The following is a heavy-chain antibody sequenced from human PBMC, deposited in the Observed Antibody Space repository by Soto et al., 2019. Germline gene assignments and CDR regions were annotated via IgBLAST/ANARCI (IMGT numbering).Heavy chain of an antibody. J-gene: IGHJ4*02. CDR3: ADSWLPTSY. V-gene: IGHV3-74*01. Sequence: GGSLRLSCAASGFSFSHYLMHWVRQSPGKGLVWVSRISPDGRTTTYADSVKGRFTISRDNAKSTLYLQMNSLTVEDGAVYYCADSWLPTSYWGPGTLVTVSS. D-gene: IGHD3-10*01. CDR1: GFSFSHYL. CDR2: ISPDGRTT.